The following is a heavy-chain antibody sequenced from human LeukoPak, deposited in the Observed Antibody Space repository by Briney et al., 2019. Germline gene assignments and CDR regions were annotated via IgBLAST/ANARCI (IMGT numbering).Heavy chain of an antibody. Sequence: GGSLRLSCAASGFTFSSYAMSWVRQAPGKGLEWVSAISGSGGSTYYADSVKGRFTISRDNSKNTLYLQMNSLRAEDTAVYYCAIPIGYSSSWPFDYWGQGTLVTVSS. CDR3: AIPIGYSSSWPFDY. J-gene: IGHJ4*02. D-gene: IGHD6-13*01. CDR1: GFTFSSYA. CDR2: ISGSGGST. V-gene: IGHV3-23*01.